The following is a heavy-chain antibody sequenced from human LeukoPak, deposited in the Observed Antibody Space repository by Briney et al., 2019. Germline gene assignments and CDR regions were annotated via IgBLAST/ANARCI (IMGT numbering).Heavy chain of an antibody. V-gene: IGHV3-23*01. CDR3: AKDEDSSGWYWIDY. CDR1: GFTFSSYA. CDR2: ISGSGGST. Sequence: PGGSLRLSCAASGFTFSSYAMSWVRQAPGKGLEWVSAISGSGGSTYYADSVKGRFTISRDNSKNTLYLQMNSLRAEATAVYYCAKDEDSSGWYWIDYWGQGTLVTVSS. J-gene: IGHJ4*02. D-gene: IGHD6-19*01.